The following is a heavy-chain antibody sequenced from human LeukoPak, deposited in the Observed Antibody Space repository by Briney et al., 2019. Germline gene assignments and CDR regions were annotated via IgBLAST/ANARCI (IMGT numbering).Heavy chain of an antibody. CDR1: GYTFTGYY. V-gene: IGHV1-2*02. Sequence: ASVKVYCKASGYTFTGYYVHWVRQAPGQGLEWMGWINPNSGGTNYAQKFQGRVTMTRDTSISTAYMELSSLRSDDTAVYYCATGGYCSSTSCYMPFDYWGQGTLATVSS. J-gene: IGHJ4*02. CDR3: ATGGYCSSTSCYMPFDY. CDR2: INPNSGGT. D-gene: IGHD2-2*02.